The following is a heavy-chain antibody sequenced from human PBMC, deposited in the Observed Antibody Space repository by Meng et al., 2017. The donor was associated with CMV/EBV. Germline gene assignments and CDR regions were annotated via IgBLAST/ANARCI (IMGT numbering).Heavy chain of an antibody. D-gene: IGHD1-14*01. V-gene: IGHV1-69*05. Sequence: SVKVSCKASGGTFSSYAISWVRQAPGQGLEWMGGIIPIFDTANYAQKFQGRVTITTDESTSTAYMELSSLRSEDTAVYYCARGITGTTRVKKYYFDYWGQGTLVTVSS. J-gene: IGHJ4*02. CDR1: GGTFSSYA. CDR3: ARGITGTTRVKKYYFDY. CDR2: IIPIFDTA.